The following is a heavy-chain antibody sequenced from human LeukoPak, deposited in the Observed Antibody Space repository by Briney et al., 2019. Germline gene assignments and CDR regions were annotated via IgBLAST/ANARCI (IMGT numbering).Heavy chain of an antibody. CDR3: AKDYYYSSGTYFDY. Sequence: PGGSPRLSSAASGYTFSNYAIHSVRHAPGKGLEWVADISKDGSSQYYADSVKGRFTISRDNSKNTLYLQINSLRTEDTAVYYCAKDYYYSSGTYFDYWGQGTLVTVSS. J-gene: IGHJ4*02. CDR1: GYTFSNYA. V-gene: IGHV3-30*18. CDR2: ISKDGSSQ. D-gene: IGHD3-10*01.